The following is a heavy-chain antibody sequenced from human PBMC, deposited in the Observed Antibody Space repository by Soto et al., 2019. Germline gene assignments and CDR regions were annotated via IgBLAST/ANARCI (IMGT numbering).Heavy chain of an antibody. CDR2: IYYSGST. J-gene: IGHJ6*02. CDR3: ARDDLGGMDV. CDR1: GGSISSGGYY. Sequence: SETLSLTCTVSGGSISSGGYYWSWIRQHPGKGLEWIGYIYYSGSTYYNPSLKSRVTISVDTSKNQFSLKLSSVTAADTAVYYCARDDLGGMDVWGQGTTVTVSS. V-gene: IGHV4-31*03.